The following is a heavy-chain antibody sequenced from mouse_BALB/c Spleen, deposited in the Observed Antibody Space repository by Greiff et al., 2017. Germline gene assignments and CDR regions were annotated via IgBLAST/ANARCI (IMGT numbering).Heavy chain of an antibody. CDR3: ARWSTMSRAFDYYAMDY. CDR1: GYSFTGYN. Sequence: VQLKQSGPELEKPGASVKISCKASGYSFTGYNMNWVKQSNGKSLEWIGNIDPYYGGTSYNQKFKGKATLTVDKSSSTAYMQLKSLTSEDSAVYYCARWSTMSRAFDYYAMDYWGQGTSVTVSS. J-gene: IGHJ4*01. CDR2: IDPYYGGT. D-gene: IGHD2-4*01. V-gene: IGHV1-39*01.